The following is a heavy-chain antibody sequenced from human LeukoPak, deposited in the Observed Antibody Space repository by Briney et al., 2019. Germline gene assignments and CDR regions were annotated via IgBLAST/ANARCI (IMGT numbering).Heavy chain of an antibody. CDR2: ISAYNGNT. CDR3: ARFRAGVGEPYGDY. J-gene: IGHJ4*02. D-gene: IGHD3-10*01. Sequence: ASVKVSCKASGYIFTSYGISWVRQAPGQGLEWMGWISAYNGNTNHAQKLQGRVTMTTDTSTSTAYMELRSPRSDDTAVYYCARFRAGVGEPYGDYWGQGTLVTVSS. CDR1: GYIFTSYG. V-gene: IGHV1-18*01.